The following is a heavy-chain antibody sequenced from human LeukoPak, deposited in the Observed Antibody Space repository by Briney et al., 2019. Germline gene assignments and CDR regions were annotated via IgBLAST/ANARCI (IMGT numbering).Heavy chain of an antibody. V-gene: IGHV4-34*01. J-gene: IGHJ4*02. D-gene: IGHD3-22*01. Sequence: SETLSLTCAVYGGSFSGYYWSWIRQPPGKGLEWIGEINHSGSTNYNPSLKSRVTISVGTSKNQFSLKLSSVTAADTAVYYCARGLNYYDSSGYYYGRYYFDYWGQGTLVTVSS. CDR1: GGSFSGYY. CDR3: ARGLNYYDSSGYYYGRYYFDY. CDR2: INHSGST.